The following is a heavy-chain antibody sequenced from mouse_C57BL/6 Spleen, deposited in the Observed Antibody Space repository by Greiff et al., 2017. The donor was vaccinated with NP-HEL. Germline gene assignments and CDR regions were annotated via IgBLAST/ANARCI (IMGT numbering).Heavy chain of an antibody. CDR2: IHPNSGST. J-gene: IGHJ2*01. Sequence: QVQLQQPGAELVKPGASVKLSCKASGYTFTSYWMHWVKQRPGQGLEWIGMIHPNSGSTNYNEKFKSKATLTVDKSSSTAYMQLSSLTSEDSAVYYFARFTTVVGDFDYWGQGTTLTVSS. CDR3: ARFTTVVGDFDY. D-gene: IGHD1-1*01. V-gene: IGHV1-64*01. CDR1: GYTFTSYW.